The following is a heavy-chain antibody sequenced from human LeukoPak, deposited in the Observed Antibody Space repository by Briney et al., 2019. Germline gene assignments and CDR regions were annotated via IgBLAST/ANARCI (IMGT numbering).Heavy chain of an antibody. Sequence: SVKVSCKASGGTFSSYAISWVRQAPGQGLEWMGGIIPIFGTANYAQKFQGRVTMTRNTSISTAYMELSSLRSEDTAVYYCARGGPRWLQLKPFDYWGQGTLVTVSS. D-gene: IGHD5-24*01. J-gene: IGHJ4*02. V-gene: IGHV1-69*05. CDR3: ARGGPRWLQLKPFDY. CDR1: GGTFSSYA. CDR2: IIPIFGTA.